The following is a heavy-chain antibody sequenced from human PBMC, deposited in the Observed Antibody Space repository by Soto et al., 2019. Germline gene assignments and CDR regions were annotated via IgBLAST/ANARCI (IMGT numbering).Heavy chain of an antibody. Sequence: QVQLVQSGAEVKKPGASVKVSCKASGYTFTNYGVHWVRQAPGQRLEWMAWINAGNGNTQYSQKFQGRVTITRDTSAPTAYLDLSSRRSEDTAVYYCARSGYSSGWYHWYFDLWGRGTLVTVSS. CDR1: GYTFTNYG. CDR3: ARSGYSSGWYHWYFDL. J-gene: IGHJ2*01. CDR2: INAGNGNT. D-gene: IGHD6-19*01. V-gene: IGHV1-3*01.